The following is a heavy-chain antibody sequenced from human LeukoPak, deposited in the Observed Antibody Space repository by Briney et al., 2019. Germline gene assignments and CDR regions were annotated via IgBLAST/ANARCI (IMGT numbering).Heavy chain of an antibody. CDR1: GFTFSGSA. V-gene: IGHV3-73*01. J-gene: IGHJ6*03. CDR3: TRLVSYMDV. CDR2: IRSRGNNYAT. Sequence: PGGSLRLSCAASGFTFSGSAVHWVRQASGKGLEWVGRIRSRGNNYATAYAASVKGRFTISRDDSKNTAYLQMNSLKTEDTAVYYCTRLVSYMDVWGKGTTVTVSS.